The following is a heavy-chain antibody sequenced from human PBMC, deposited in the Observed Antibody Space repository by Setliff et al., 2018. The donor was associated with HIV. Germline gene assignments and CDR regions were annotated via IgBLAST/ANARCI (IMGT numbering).Heavy chain of an antibody. Sequence: SLRLSCAASGFSFRSYAVSWVRQAPGKGLEWVSVISGSGDITYYRESVKGRFTVSRDNSNNTVYLQMNSLRAEDTAMYYCAKTRTVITVYGPFDSWGQGTPVTVSS. CDR3: AKTRTVITVYGPFDS. J-gene: IGHJ4*02. CDR2: ISGSGDIT. CDR1: GFSFRSYA. V-gene: IGHV3-23*01. D-gene: IGHD4-4*01.